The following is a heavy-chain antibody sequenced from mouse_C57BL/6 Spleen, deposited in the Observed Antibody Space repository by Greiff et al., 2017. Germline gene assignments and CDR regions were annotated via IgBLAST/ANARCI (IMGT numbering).Heavy chain of an antibody. Sequence: VKLQQPGAELVMPGASVKLSCKASGYTFTSYWMHWVKQRPGQGLEWIGEFDPSDSYTNYNQKFKGKSTLTVDKSSSTAYMQLSSLTSEDSAVYYCARTFYGYDFDYWGQGTTLTVSS. D-gene: IGHD2-2*01. V-gene: IGHV1-69*01. CDR1: GYTFTSYW. CDR2: FDPSDSYT. J-gene: IGHJ2*01. CDR3: ARTFYGYDFDY.